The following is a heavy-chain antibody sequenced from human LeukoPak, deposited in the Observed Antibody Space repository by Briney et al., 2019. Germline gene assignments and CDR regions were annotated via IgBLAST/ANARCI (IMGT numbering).Heavy chain of an antibody. J-gene: IGHJ4*02. CDR3: ARMRVRGVINNY. CDR1: GGSFSGYY. V-gene: IGHV4-34*01. D-gene: IGHD3-10*01. CDR2: INHSGST. Sequence: SETLSLTCAVYGGSFSGYYWSWIRQPPGKGLEWIGEINHSGSTNYNPSLKSRVTISVDTSKNQFSLKLSSVTAADTAVYYCARMRVRGVINNYWGQGTLVTVSS.